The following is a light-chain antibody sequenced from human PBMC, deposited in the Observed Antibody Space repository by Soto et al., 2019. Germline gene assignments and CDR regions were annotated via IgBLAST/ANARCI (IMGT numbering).Light chain of an antibody. J-gene: IGLJ1*01. CDR3: KSYAGSNTYV. Sequence: QSVLTQPPSVSAAPGQKVTISCSGSSSNIGNNYVSWYQHLPGSAPKLLISDNNKRPSGIPDRFSGSKSGTSATLGITGLQAADEADYFCKSYAGSNTYVFGSGTKLTVL. CDR1: SSNIGNNY. CDR2: DNN. V-gene: IGLV1-51*01.